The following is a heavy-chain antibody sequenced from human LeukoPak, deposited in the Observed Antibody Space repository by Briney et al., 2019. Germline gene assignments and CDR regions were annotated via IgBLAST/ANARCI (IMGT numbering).Heavy chain of an antibody. D-gene: IGHD5-18*01. CDR1: GFTFSNYV. J-gene: IGHJ4*02. V-gene: IGHV3-23*01. CDR2: ISGSGDST. CDR3: AKDGSAYTTMITWVQY. Sequence: QPGGSLRLSCAASGFTFSNYVMSWVRQAPGKGLECVSTISGSGDSTYYADSVKGRFTISRDNSKNTLYLQLNSLRAEDTAVYFCAKDGSAYTTMITWVQYWDQATLVTVSS.